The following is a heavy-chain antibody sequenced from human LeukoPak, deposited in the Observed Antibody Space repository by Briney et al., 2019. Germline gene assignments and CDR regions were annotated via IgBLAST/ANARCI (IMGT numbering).Heavy chain of an antibody. J-gene: IGHJ4*02. CDR3: VRESGSYHGNDY. D-gene: IGHD1-26*01. CDR2: INPNNGGT. Sequence: ASVNVSCKASGYTFTGYYMHWVRQAPGQGLEWMGRINPNNGGTNCAQKFQGRVTMTGDTSISTAYMELNSLRSDDTAMYYCVRESGSYHGNDYWGQGTLVTVSS. CDR1: GYTFTGYY. V-gene: IGHV1-2*06.